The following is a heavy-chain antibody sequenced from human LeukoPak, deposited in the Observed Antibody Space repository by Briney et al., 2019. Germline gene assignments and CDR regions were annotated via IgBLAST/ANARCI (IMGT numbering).Heavy chain of an antibody. CDR3: AAFITTKLDY. V-gene: IGHV3-30*02. CDR1: GFTFSSYG. J-gene: IGHJ4*02. D-gene: IGHD3-22*01. Sequence: GGSLRLSCVASGFTFSSYGIHWVRQAPGKGLEWVAFIRYDESNKYYADSVKGRFTISRDNSRNTVILEMNTLRTEDTAVYFCAAFITTKLDYWGQGILVTVSS. CDR2: IRYDESNK.